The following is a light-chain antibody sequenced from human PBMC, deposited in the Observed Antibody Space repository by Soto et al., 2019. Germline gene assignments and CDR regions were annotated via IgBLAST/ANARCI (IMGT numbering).Light chain of an antibody. J-gene: IGKJ2*01. CDR1: QSADSTY. CDR3: QQYNEWPPGYT. V-gene: IGKV3-15*01. CDR2: GAS. Sequence: EIVLTQSPGTLSLSPGERATLSCRASQSADSTYLAWYQQKPGQAPRLLIYGASTRATGIPARFSGSGSGTEFTLTISGLQSEDFAVYYCQQYNEWPPGYTFGQGTKIEIK.